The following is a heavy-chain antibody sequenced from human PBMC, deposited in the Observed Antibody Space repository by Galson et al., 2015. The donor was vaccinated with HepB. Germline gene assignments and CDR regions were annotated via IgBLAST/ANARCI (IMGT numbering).Heavy chain of an antibody. D-gene: IGHD2-21*01. CDR3: ARDSSPLLENCGGVGVTCYWDAFDM. Sequence: SLRLSCAASGFSFSNYWMTWVRQAPGKGLEWVANINEDGSVKHYADSVKGRFTISRDNAKNSLYMQMNSLGAEDTAVYSCARDSSPLLENCGGVGVTCYWDAFDMWGQGTVVTVSS. V-gene: IGHV3-7*03. J-gene: IGHJ3*02. CDR1: GFSFSNYW. CDR2: INEDGSVK.